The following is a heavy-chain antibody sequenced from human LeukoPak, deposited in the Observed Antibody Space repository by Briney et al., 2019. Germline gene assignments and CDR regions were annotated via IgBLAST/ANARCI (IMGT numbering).Heavy chain of an antibody. Sequence: SSETLSLTCTVSGGSISIYYWSWIRQPAGKGLEWIGRVYTIGSTNYNPSLKSRVTMSVDTSKNQFSLKLSSVTAADTAVYYCAREQGDILTGYSDPWGQGTLVTVSS. CDR3: AREQGDILTGYSDP. CDR1: GGSISIYY. J-gene: IGHJ5*02. CDR2: VYTIGST. V-gene: IGHV4-4*07. D-gene: IGHD3-9*01.